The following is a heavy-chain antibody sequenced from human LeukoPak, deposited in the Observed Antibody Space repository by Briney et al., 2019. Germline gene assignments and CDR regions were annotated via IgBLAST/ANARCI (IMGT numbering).Heavy chain of an antibody. D-gene: IGHD3-3*01. J-gene: IGHJ4*02. CDR2: IKEDGSEK. Sequence: GGPLSLPCSASGLHFNYLAMSWVRQAPGEALEWVANIKEDGSEKYYVASVKGRFTITRDNAKNSLYPHMNSLRPHDTAMHYCARVRSVYYYDYWGQGTLVTVSS. CDR1: GLHFNYLA. CDR3: ARVRSVYYYDY. V-gene: IGHV3-7*01.